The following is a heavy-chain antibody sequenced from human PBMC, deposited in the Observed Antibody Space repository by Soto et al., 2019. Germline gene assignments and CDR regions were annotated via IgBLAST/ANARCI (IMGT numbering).Heavy chain of an antibody. Sequence: SETLSLTCAVYGGSFSGYYWSWIRQPPGKGLEWIGEINHSGSNNYNPSLKSRRNISVDKSKNQFSLKLSAVTAADTGVYYCASKGNEVGTDAFDIWGQGTMVTVSS. CDR1: GGSFSGYY. CDR3: ASKGNEVGTDAFDI. J-gene: IGHJ3*02. D-gene: IGHD1-26*01. V-gene: IGHV4-34*01. CDR2: INHSGSN.